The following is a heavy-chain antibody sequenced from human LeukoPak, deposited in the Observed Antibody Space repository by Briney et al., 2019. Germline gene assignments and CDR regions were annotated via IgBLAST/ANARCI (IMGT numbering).Heavy chain of an antibody. CDR3: ARAPYYDFWSGSDY. J-gene: IGHJ4*02. CDR1: GGTFSSYA. CDR2: IIPIFGTA. V-gene: IGHV1-69*01. Sequence: ASVKVSCKASGGTFSSYAISWVRQAPGQGLEWMGGIIPIFGTANYAQKFQGRVTITADESTSTAYMELSSLRSEDTAVYYCARAPYYDFWSGSDYWGQGTLVTVSS. D-gene: IGHD3-3*01.